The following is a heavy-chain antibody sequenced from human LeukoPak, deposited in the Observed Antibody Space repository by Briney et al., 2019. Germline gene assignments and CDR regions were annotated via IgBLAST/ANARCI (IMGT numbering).Heavy chain of an antibody. CDR3: ASVRVRPHYYYYYGMDV. D-gene: IGHD4-23*01. J-gene: IGHJ6*02. Sequence: PSETLSLTCAVYGGSFSGYYWSWIRQPPGKGLEWIGEINHSGSTNYNPSLKSRVTISVDTSKNQFSLKLSSVTAADTAVYYCASVRVRPHYYYYYGMDVWGQGTTVTVSS. CDR2: INHSGST. CDR1: GGSFSGYY. V-gene: IGHV4-34*01.